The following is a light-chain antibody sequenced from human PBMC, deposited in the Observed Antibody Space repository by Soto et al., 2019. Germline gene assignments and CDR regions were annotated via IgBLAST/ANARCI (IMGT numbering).Light chain of an antibody. CDR1: RSVLYKSNNKNH. Sequence: DIQMTQSPYSLAVSLGERATMNCKCSRSVLYKSNNKNHLAWYQQKPGQPPQLIIYRASTRESGVPERFSGSGSGTDFTLTISSLEAEDVAFYWCQQYFDVPFTFGGGTKVDI. CDR3: QQYFDVPFT. J-gene: IGKJ4*01. V-gene: IGKV4-1*01. CDR2: RAS.